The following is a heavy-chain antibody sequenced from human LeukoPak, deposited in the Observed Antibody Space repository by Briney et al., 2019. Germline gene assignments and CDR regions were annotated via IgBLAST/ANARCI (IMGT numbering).Heavy chain of an antibody. CDR3: AREEGTFDY. Sequence: GGSLRLSCAASGLTFRSYWMTLVRQAPGKGLEWVANIKSDGSEIYSADSVKGRFTISRDNAKNSLYLQMNSLRAEDTAVYYCAREEGTFDYWGQGTLVTVSS. V-gene: IGHV3-7*01. CDR2: IKSDGSEI. J-gene: IGHJ4*02. D-gene: IGHD3-10*01. CDR1: GLTFRSYW.